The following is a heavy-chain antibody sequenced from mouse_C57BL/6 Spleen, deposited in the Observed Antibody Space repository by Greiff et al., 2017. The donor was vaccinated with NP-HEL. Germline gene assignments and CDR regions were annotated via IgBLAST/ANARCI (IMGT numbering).Heavy chain of an antibody. CDR3: TRDYGSSYVGFAY. Sequence: VQLQQSGTVLARPGASVKMSCKTSGYTFTSYWMHWVKQRPGQGLEWIGAIYPGNSDNSYNQKFKGKAKLTAVTSASTAYMELSSLTNEDSAVYYCTRDYGSSYVGFAYWGQGTLVTVSA. CDR1: GYTFTSYW. J-gene: IGHJ3*01. D-gene: IGHD1-1*01. V-gene: IGHV1-5*01. CDR2: IYPGNSDN.